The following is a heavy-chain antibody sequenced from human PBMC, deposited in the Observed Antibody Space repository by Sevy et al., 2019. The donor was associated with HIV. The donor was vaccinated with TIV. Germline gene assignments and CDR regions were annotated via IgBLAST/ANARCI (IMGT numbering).Heavy chain of an antibody. CDR3: ARDPLYYSHRDSYHLKYYFDY. Sequence: GGSLRLSCGASGFAFSRYGMHWVRQAPGKGLEWVAVIWHDGNYKCYADSVKGRFTISRDNSKNTLYLQMNSLRGDDSAVYFCARDPLYYSHRDSYHLKYYFDYWGQGTQVTVSS. V-gene: IGHV3-33*01. J-gene: IGHJ4*02. CDR2: IWHDGNYK. CDR1: GFAFSRYG. D-gene: IGHD3-10*01.